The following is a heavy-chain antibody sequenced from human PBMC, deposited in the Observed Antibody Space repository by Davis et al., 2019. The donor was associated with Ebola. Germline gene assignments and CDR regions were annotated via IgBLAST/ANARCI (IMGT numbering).Heavy chain of an antibody. D-gene: IGHD3-3*01. CDR2: IYSGGST. Sequence: PGGSLRLSCAASGFTVSSNYMSWVRQAPGKGLEWVSVIYSGGSTYYADSVKGRFTISRDNSKNTLYLQMNSLRAEDTAVYYCAIHPSFFGVVHNWFDPWGQGTLVTVSS. CDR3: AIHPSFFGVVHNWFDP. CDR1: GFTVSSNY. J-gene: IGHJ5*02. V-gene: IGHV3-66*02.